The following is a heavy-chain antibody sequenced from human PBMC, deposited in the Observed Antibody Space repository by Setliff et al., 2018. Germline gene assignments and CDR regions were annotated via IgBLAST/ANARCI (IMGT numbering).Heavy chain of an antibody. CDR2: IYYSGTT. D-gene: IGHD1-1*01. J-gene: IGHJ4*02. V-gene: IGHV4-39*01. CDR1: GDSISSSRYY. CDR3: ATTGTYRYFDY. Sequence: PSETLSLTCTVSGDSISSSRYYWAWHRQPPGKGLEWFGNIYYSGTTYSNPSLKSRVTMSVDTSKNQFSLRLNSVTASDTAVYYLATTGTYRYFDYWGQGTLVTVSS.